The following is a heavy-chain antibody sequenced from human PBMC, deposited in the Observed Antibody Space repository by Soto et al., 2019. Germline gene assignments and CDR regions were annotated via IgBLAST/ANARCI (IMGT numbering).Heavy chain of an antibody. J-gene: IGHJ5*02. CDR1: GGSISSGGYY. CDR2: IYYSGST. Sequence: QVQLQESGPGLVKPSQTLSLTCTVSGGSISSGGYYWSWIRQHPGKGLEWIGYIYYSGSTYYNPSHKSRVTISVDTSKNQFSLKLSSVTAADTAVYYCARVLRGYRNAIALNWFDPWGQGTLVTVSS. V-gene: IGHV4-31*03. CDR3: ARVLRGYRNAIALNWFDP. D-gene: IGHD5-18*01.